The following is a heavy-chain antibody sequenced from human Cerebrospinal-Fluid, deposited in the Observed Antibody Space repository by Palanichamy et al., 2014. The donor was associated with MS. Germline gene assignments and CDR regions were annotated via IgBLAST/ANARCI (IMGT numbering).Heavy chain of an antibody. CDR2: ISWDGSST. J-gene: IGHJ6*02. CDR3: ARGQSADYFYYGMDV. Sequence: EVQLVESGGVVLQPGGSLRLSCATSGFTFDDYAMFWVRQAPGKGLEWVSLISWDGSSTYYADSVKGRFTISRDNNKNSLYLQLNSLKSEDTAVYYCARGQSADYFYYGMDVWGQGTTVTVSS. D-gene: IGHD4-11*01. V-gene: IGHV3-43D*03. CDR1: GFTFDDYA.